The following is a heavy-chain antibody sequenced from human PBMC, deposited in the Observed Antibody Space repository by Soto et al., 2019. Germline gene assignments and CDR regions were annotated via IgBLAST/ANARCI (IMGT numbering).Heavy chain of an antibody. CDR2: IHYSGGT. V-gene: IGHV4-59*02. Sequence: QVPLQESGPGLVKPSETLSLTCTVYGGSVSSHYWSWIRQPPGKGLEWIGFIHYSGGTKYNPSLESRVTISVDTSQNQLSLRLNSVTAADTAVYYCARESAGSGKNNWFDPWGLGTLVTVSS. CDR3: ARESAGSGKNNWFDP. D-gene: IGHD3-10*01. J-gene: IGHJ5*02. CDR1: GGSVSSHY.